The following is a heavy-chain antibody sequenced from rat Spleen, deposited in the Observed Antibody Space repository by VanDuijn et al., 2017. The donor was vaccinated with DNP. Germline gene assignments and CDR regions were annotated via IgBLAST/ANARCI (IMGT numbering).Heavy chain of an antibody. Sequence: EVQLVESGGGLVQPGRSLRLSCAASGFPFSDYDMAWVRQAPTKGLEWVTTITTSGGTTFYRDSVRGRFTVSRDNEKRTLYLQMDSLRSEDTATYYCARHGYYTGDYWGQGVMVIVSS. J-gene: IGHJ2*01. D-gene: IGHD1-1*01. CDR2: ITTSGGTT. CDR3: ARHGYYTGDY. CDR1: GFPFSDYD. V-gene: IGHV5-25*01.